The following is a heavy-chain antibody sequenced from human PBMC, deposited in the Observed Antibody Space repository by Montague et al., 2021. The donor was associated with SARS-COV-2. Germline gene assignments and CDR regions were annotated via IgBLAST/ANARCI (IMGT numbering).Heavy chain of an antibody. J-gene: IGHJ6*02. CDR1: GGSISSSSSY. CDR2: IYYSGST. CDR3: ARDYRYTLLIYVQDFGMDV. Sequence: SETLSLTCTVSGGSISSSSSYWGWIRQPPGMGLEWIGSIYYSGSTYYNPSLKSRLTISVDTSKNQFSLRLTSVTAADTAVYYCARDYRYTLLIYVQDFGMDVWGQGTTVTVSS. V-gene: IGHV4-39*02. D-gene: IGHD3-16*02.